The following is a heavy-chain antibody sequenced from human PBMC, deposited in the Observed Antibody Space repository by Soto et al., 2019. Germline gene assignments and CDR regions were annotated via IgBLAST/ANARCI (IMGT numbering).Heavy chain of an antibody. Sequence: QVQLVQSGAEVKKPGSSVKVSCKASGGTFSSYAISWVRQAPGQGLEWMGGIIPIFGTANYAQKFQDRVTITADESTSTAYMELSSLRSEDTAVYYCARVGPREYSSSYYFDYWGQGTMVTVSS. CDR3: ARVGPREYSSSYYFDY. J-gene: IGHJ4*02. CDR2: IIPIFGTA. D-gene: IGHD6-6*01. V-gene: IGHV1-69*01. CDR1: GGTFSSYA.